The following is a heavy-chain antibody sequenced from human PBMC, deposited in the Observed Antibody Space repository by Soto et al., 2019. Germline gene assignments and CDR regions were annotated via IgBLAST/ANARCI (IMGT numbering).Heavy chain of an antibody. CDR3: ARGRPDPYYYDTSGHYYVA. J-gene: IGHJ5*02. Sequence: QVQLQESGPGLVKPSQTLSLTCTVSGGSISSGDYYWTWIRQPPGKGLEWIGYIYYSGSTYYNPSLTSRVTMSVDTSKNQFSLELSSVTAADSAVYYCARGRPDPYYYDTSGHYYVAWGQGTLVTVSS. D-gene: IGHD3-22*01. CDR1: GGSISSGDYY. V-gene: IGHV4-30-4*01. CDR2: IYYSGST.